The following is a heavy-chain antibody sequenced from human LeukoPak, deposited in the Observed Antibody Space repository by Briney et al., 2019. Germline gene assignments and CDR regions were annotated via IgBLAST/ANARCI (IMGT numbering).Heavy chain of an antibody. V-gene: IGHV1-8*01. Sequence: ASVKVSCKASEYTFTSYDINWVRQATGQGLEWMGWMNPNSGNTGYAQKFQGRVTMSRNTSISTAYMELSGLRSDDTAVYWCARSNRYSSGNWYFDLWGRGTLVTVSS. J-gene: IGHJ2*01. CDR3: ARSNRYSSGNWYFDL. D-gene: IGHD5-18*01. CDR2: MNPNSGNT. CDR1: EYTFTSYD.